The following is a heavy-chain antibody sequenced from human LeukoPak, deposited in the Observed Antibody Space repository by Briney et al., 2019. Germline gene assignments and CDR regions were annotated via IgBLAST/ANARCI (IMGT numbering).Heavy chain of an antibody. CDR1: GFTFISYA. V-gene: IGHV3-23*01. CDR2: ISGIGGST. CDR3: EQGSSGYYSFGTPLDY. D-gene: IGHD3-22*01. J-gene: IGHJ4*02. Sequence: GGSLRHSCAASGFTFISYAMCWGRQAPGKGLEWVSAISGIGGSTYYADSLKGRFTIAIENSKNPLYLQMNSLRAEDMAVSYCEQGSSGYYSFGTPLDYWGQGTLVTVSS.